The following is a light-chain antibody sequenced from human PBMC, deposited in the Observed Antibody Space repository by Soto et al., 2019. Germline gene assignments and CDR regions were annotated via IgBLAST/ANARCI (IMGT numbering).Light chain of an antibody. CDR2: GAS. V-gene: IGKV3-20*01. J-gene: IGKJ4*01. CDR3: QQYSRSPPT. Sequence: EIVLTQSPGTLSLSPGERATLSCRASQSVSNNFYAWHQQKRDTAPSLLFNGASNRATGIPTRFSGSGSGTDFYLTIDSLEAEDFAVYYCQQYSRSPPTFGGGNKVAIK. CDR1: QSVSNNF.